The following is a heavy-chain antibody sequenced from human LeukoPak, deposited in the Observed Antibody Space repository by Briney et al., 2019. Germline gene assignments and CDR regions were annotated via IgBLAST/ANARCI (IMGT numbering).Heavy chain of an antibody. Sequence: GGSLRLSCAASGFTFSSYAMSWVRQAPGKGLEWVSAISGSGGSTYYADSVKGRFTISRDNSKNTLYLQMNSLRAEDTAVYYCARDRLVWFGELPYYFDYWGQGTLVTVSS. J-gene: IGHJ4*02. CDR1: GFTFSSYA. D-gene: IGHD3-10*01. CDR2: ISGSGGST. CDR3: ARDRLVWFGELPYYFDY. V-gene: IGHV3-23*01.